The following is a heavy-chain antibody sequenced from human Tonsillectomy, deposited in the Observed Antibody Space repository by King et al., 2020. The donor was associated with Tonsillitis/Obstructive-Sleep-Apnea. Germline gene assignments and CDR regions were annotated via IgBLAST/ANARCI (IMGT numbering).Heavy chain of an antibody. CDR3: VKDLCSGGSCYTFDP. CDR1: GFTFSSYA. D-gene: IGHD2-15*01. CDR2: ISGNGGST. Sequence: VQLVESGGGLVQPGGSLRLSCSASGFTFSSYAMHWVRQAPGKGLEYVSAISGNGGSTYYSDSVKGSFTISRDNSKNTLYLQMSSLRAEDTAEYYCVKDLCSGGSCYTFDPWGQGTLVTVSS. J-gene: IGHJ5*02. V-gene: IGHV3-64D*06.